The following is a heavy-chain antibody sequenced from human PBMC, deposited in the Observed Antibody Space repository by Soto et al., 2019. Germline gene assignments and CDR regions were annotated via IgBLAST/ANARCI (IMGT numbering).Heavy chain of an antibody. CDR2: ISAYNGNT. V-gene: IGHV1-18*01. J-gene: IGHJ4*01. D-gene: IGHD1-26*01. CDR3: ASYSAWVTTLPAY. Sequence: PGQGLEWMGWISAYNGNTNYAQKLQGRVTMTTDTSTSTAYMELRSLRSDDTAVYYCASYSAWVTTLPAYRGHGTLVLVSS.